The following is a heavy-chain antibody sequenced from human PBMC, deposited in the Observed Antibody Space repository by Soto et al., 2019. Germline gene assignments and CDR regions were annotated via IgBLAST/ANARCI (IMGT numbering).Heavy chain of an antibody. CDR3: ARRKYYDYVWGSRTDFFDY. CDR2: INHSGKT. V-gene: IGHV4-34*01. J-gene: IGHJ4*02. D-gene: IGHD3-16*01. CDR1: GGSFSGYY. Sequence: QVQLQQWGAGLLKPSETLSLTCAVYGGSFSGYYWSWIRRPPGKGLEWIGEINHSGKTNYSPSLKSRVTISIEPSQNQFSLKLSAVTAADTAVYYCARRKYYDYVWGSRTDFFDYWGQGTLVTVSS.